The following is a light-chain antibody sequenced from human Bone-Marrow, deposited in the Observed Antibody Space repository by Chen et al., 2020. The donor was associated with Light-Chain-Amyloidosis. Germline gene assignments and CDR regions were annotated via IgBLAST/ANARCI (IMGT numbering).Light chain of an antibody. CDR1: QSVNNY. CDR3: QQRSNWPIT. CDR2: DAS. V-gene: IGKV3-11*01. Sequence: DIVLTQSPATLSLSPGERGTLSCRASQSVNNYLAWYQQKPGQAPRLLIYDASNRATGIPARFSGSGSGTVFTLTISRLEPEDFAVYYCQQRSNWPITFGQGTRLEIK. J-gene: IGKJ5*01.